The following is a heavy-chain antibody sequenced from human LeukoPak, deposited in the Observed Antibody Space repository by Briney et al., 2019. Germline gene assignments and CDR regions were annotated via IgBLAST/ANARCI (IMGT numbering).Heavy chain of an antibody. J-gene: IGHJ6*02. V-gene: IGHV4-59*01. CDR2: IYFSGTT. CDR1: GGSISNYY. Sequence: PSETLSLTCTVYGGSISNYYWSWLRQPPGKGLEWIGYIYFSGTTNINPSLKSRVTISVDMSKNQFSLKLSSGTAADTAVYYCAREDPQTTVPEGLDVWGQGTTVTVSS. D-gene: IGHD4-17*01. CDR3: AREDPQTTVPEGLDV.